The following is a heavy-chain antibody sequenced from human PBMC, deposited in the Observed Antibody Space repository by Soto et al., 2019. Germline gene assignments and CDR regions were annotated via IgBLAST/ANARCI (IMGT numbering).Heavy chain of an antibody. Sequence: ASVKVSCKASGGTFSSYAISWVRQAPGQGLEWMGGIIPIFGTANYAQKFQGRVTITADESTSTAYMELSSLRSEDTAVYYCASSPKATVTPHYYYYGMDVWGQGTTVTV. V-gene: IGHV1-69*13. D-gene: IGHD4-17*01. CDR3: ASSPKATVTPHYYYYGMDV. CDR1: GGTFSSYA. CDR2: IIPIFGTA. J-gene: IGHJ6*02.